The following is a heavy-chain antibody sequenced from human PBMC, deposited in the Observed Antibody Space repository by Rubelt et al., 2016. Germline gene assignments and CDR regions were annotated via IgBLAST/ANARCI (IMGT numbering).Heavy chain of an antibody. CDR3: ARVGIVGATKDYYMDV. Sequence: LSCAASGFTFSSYAMHWVRQAPGKGLEWVAVISYDGSNKYYADSVKGRFTISRDNSKNTLYLQMNSLRAEDTAVYYCARVGIVGATKDYYMDVWGKGTTVTVSS. D-gene: IGHD1-26*01. CDR1: GFTFSSYA. CDR2: ISYDGSNK. J-gene: IGHJ6*03. V-gene: IGHV3-30*04.